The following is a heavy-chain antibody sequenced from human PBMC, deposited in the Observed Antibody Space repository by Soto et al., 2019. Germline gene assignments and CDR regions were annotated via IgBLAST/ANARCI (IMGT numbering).Heavy chain of an antibody. Sequence: QITLKESGPTLVKPTQTLTLTCTFSGFSLSTSGVGVGWIRQPPGKALEWLALIYWDDDKRYSPSLKSRLTITKDTTKNQVVLTMTNMDPVDTATYYCAHRLGGIGVAGTFDYWGQGTLVTVSS. V-gene: IGHV2-5*02. J-gene: IGHJ4*02. CDR3: AHRLGGIGVAGTFDY. D-gene: IGHD6-19*01. CDR2: IYWDDDK. CDR1: GFSLSTSGVG.